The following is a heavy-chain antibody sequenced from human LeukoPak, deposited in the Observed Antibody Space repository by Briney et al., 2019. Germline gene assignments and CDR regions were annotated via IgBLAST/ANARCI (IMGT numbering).Heavy chain of an antibody. Sequence: GSLRLSCAASGFTLSRYAMSWVRQAPGKGLEWVSAISGSGGSTYYADSVKGRFTISRDNSKNTLYLQMNSLRAEDTAVYYCAKANSMTTPIDYWGQGTLVTVSS. CDR3: AKANSMTTPIDY. V-gene: IGHV3-23*01. D-gene: IGHD4-17*01. CDR1: GFTLSRYA. CDR2: ISGSGGST. J-gene: IGHJ4*02.